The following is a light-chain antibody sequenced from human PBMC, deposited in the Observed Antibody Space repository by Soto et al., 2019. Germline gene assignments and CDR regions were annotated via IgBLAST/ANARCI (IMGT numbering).Light chain of an antibody. Sequence: DIQMTQSPSTLSASVGDRVTITCRASQSTSTWLAWYQHKPGKAPNRLIYKASSLESGVPSRFSCSGSGTEFTLTISSLQPDDVATYYCQQYGRYRTFGQGTKVEIK. CDR2: KAS. CDR1: QSTSTW. V-gene: IGKV1-5*03. CDR3: QQYGRYRT. J-gene: IGKJ1*01.